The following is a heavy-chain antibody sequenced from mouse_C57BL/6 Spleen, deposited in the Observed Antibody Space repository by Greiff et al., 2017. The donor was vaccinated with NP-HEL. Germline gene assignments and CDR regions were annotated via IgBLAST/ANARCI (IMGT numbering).Heavy chain of an antibody. J-gene: IGHJ2*01. D-gene: IGHD2-2*01. Sequence: VQLQQPGAELVKPGASVKMSCKASGYTFTSYWITWVKQRPGQGLEWIGDIYPGSGSTNYNEKFKSKATLTVDTSSSTAYMQLSSLTSEDSAVYYCARWGGYDGGYYFDYWGQGTTLTVSS. CDR2: IYPGSGST. CDR3: ARWGGYDGGYYFDY. V-gene: IGHV1-55*01. CDR1: GYTFTSYW.